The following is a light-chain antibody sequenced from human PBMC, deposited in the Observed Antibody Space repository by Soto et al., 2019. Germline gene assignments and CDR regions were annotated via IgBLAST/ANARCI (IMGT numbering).Light chain of an antibody. CDR3: QKSPTAPLT. V-gene: IGKV1-27*01. J-gene: IGKJ4*01. CDR1: QGISNY. CDR2: SAS. Sequence: DIQMTQSPSSLSASVGDRVSITCRASQGISNYLAWYQQKPGEAPKLLIYSASTLKSGVPSRFSGSGSGTEFTLSISSLQPEDVSTYYCQKSPTAPLTFGQGTKVDI.